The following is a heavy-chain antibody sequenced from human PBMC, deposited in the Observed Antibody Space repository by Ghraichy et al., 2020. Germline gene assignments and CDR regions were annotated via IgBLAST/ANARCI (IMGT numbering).Heavy chain of an antibody. CDR2: IIPILGIA. CDR3: ATIYDSSGKSSDY. CDR1: GGTFSSYT. Sequence: SVKVSCKASGGTFSSYTISWVRQAPGQGLEWMGRIIPILGIANYAQKFQGRVTITADKSTSTAYMELSSLRSEDTAVYYCATIYDSSGKSSDYWGQGTLVTVSS. D-gene: IGHD3-22*01. J-gene: IGHJ4*02. V-gene: IGHV1-69*02.